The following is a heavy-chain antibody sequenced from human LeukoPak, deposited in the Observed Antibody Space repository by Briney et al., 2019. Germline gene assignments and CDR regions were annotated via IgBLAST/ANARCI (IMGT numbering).Heavy chain of an antibody. CDR2: ISYDGSNK. Sequence: GGSLRLSCAASGFTLSTYGMHWVRQAPGKGLEWVAVISYDGSNKYYADSVKGRFTISRDNSKNTLYLQMNSLRAEDTAVYYCAKDGSSGWDYWGQGTLVTVSS. D-gene: IGHD6-19*01. CDR1: GFTLSTYG. J-gene: IGHJ4*02. CDR3: AKDGSSGWDY. V-gene: IGHV3-30*18.